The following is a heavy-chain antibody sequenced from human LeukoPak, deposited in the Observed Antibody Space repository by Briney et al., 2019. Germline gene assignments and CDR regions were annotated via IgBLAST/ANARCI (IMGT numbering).Heavy chain of an antibody. CDR3: ARGAYDFPYYFDY. V-gene: IGHV1-69*04. D-gene: IGHD3-3*01. CDR1: GGTFSSYA. Sequence: SVKVSCKASGGTFSSYAISWVRQAPGQGLEWMGRIIPILGIANYAQKFQGRVTITADKSTSTAYMELSSLRSEDTAVYYCARGAYDFPYYFDYWGQGTLVTVSS. CDR2: IIPILGIA. J-gene: IGHJ4*02.